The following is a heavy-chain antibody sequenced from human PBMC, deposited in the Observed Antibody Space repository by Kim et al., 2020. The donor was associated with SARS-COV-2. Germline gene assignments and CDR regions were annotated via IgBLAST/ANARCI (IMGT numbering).Heavy chain of an antibody. V-gene: IGHV4-34*01. J-gene: IGHJ6*02. Sequence: SETLSLTCAVYGGSFSGYYWSWIRQPPGKGLEWIGEINHSGSTNYNPSLKSRVTISVDTSKNQFSLKLSSVTAADTAVYYCARDSPVTTFYHDYYGMDVWGQGTKGTVS. CDR1: GGSFSGYY. D-gene: IGHD4-17*01. CDR2: INHSGST. CDR3: ARDSPVTTFYHDYYGMDV.